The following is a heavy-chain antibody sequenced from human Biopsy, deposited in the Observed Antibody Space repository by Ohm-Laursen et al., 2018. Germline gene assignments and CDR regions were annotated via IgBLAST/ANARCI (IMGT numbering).Heavy chain of an antibody. CDR2: INHSGRT. CDR1: GFTFSRHG. V-gene: IGHV4-34*01. Sequence: LRLSCAASGFTFSRHGMHWVRQTPGRGLEWIGEINHSGRTNYNPSLKSRVTISVDTSRNQFSLKVRSVTAADTAVYYCVRGVDYYDPYHYYALDVWGQGTTVTVSS. CDR3: VRGVDYYDPYHYYALDV. D-gene: IGHD3-22*01. J-gene: IGHJ6*02.